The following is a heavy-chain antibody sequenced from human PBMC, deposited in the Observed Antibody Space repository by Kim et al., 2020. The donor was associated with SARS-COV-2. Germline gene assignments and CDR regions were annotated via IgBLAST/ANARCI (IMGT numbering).Heavy chain of an antibody. CDR1: GGTFSSYA. CDR2: IIPILGIA. J-gene: IGHJ2*01. CDR3: ARVVYYGSGFGRSWYFDL. D-gene: IGHD3-10*01. V-gene: IGHV1-69*04. Sequence: SVKVSCKASGGTFSSYAISWVRQAPGQGLEWMGRIIPILGIANYAQKFQGRVTITADKSTSTAYMELSSLRSEDTAVYYCARVVYYGSGFGRSWYFDLWGRGTLVTVSS.